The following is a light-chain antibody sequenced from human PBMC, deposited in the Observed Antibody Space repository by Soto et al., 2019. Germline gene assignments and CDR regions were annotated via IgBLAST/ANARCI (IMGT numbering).Light chain of an antibody. V-gene: IGKV3-11*01. CDR1: QSVSSY. CDR2: DAS. J-gene: IGKJ2*01. Sequence: EIVLTQSPATLSLSPGERATLSCRASQSVSSYLAWYQQKPGQAPRLLIFDASNRATGIPARFSGSGSGIDFTLTISSLEPEDFAVYYCQQRSNWPSGYTFGQGTKLEIK. CDR3: QQRSNWPSGYT.